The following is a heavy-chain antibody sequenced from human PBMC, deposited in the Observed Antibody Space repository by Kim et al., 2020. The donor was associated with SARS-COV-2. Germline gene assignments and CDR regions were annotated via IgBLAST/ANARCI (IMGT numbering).Heavy chain of an antibody. D-gene: IGHD6-19*01. J-gene: IGHJ4*02. CDR1: GDSISTSRDY. Sequence: SETLSLTCTVSGDSISTSRDYWGWIRQPPGKGLEWIGSVYSSGRTYDNPSLKSRVTVTVDTSKSQFYLRLTSVTATDTAVYYCARCRRSGLYYIDFWGQGTQCTVSS. CDR2: VYSSGRT. CDR3: ARCRRSGLYYIDF. V-gene: IGHV4-39*01.